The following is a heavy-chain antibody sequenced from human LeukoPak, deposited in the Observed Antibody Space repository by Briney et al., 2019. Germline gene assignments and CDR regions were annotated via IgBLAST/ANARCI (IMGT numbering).Heavy chain of an antibody. CDR1: GFTFSSYG. V-gene: IGHV3-30*02. J-gene: IGHJ4*02. CDR3: ARDLDSYGSY. Sequence: GGSLRLSCAASGFTFSSYGMHWVRQAPGKGLEWVAFVRYDGSNKYYADSVKGRFTISRDNSKNTLYLQMNSLRAEDTAVYYCARDLDSYGSYWGQGTLVTVSS. D-gene: IGHD5-18*01. CDR2: VRYDGSNK.